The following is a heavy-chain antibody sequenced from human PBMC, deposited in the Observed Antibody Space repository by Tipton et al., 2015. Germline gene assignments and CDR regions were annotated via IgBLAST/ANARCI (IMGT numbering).Heavy chain of an antibody. D-gene: IGHD6-13*01. Sequence: QLVQSGAEVKKPGSSVKVSCKVSEYIFNDHALTWIRQAPGQGLEWMGGIAPLFGRTDYAHRFQTRVTITADGSTNTVYMELNSLTSEDTAVYFCAKGRTITAAGREFDLWGQGTLVTVS. V-gene: IGHV1-69*01. CDR1: EYIFNDHA. J-gene: IGHJ5*02. CDR2: IAPLFGRT. CDR3: AKGRTITAAGREFDL.